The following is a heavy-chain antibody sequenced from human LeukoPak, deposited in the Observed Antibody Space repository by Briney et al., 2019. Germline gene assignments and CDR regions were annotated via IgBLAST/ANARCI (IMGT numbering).Heavy chain of an antibody. V-gene: IGHV4-38-2*02. CDR2: FHHSGST. Sequence: PSETLSLTCSVSAYSITSGYYWDWIRQPPGRGLEWIGSFHHSGSTYYNPFLKSRVTISVDTSKNQLSLKLTSVTAADTAVYYCLRSQGFGEAFDDWGQGMLVTASS. D-gene: IGHD3-10*01. CDR1: AYSITSGYY. J-gene: IGHJ4*02. CDR3: LRSQGFGEAFDD.